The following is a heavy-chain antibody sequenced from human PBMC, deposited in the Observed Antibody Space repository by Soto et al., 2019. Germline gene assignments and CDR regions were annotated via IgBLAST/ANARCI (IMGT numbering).Heavy chain of an antibody. V-gene: IGHV1-3*01. CDR3: ARVVILSDMWFGEQYYFDY. CDR1: GYTFTSYA. D-gene: IGHD3-10*01. J-gene: IGHJ4*02. Sequence: ASVKVSCKASGYTFTSYAMHWVRQAPGQRLEWMGWINAGNGNTKYSQKFQGRVTITRDTSASTAYMELSSLRSEDTAVYYCARVVILSDMWFGEQYYFDYWGQGTLVTVSS. CDR2: INAGNGNT.